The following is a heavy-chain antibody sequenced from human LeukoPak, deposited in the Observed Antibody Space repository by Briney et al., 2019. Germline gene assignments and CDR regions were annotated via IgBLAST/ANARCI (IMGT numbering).Heavy chain of an antibody. CDR1: GYTFTGSY. CDR2: INPNSGGT. V-gene: IGHV1-2*02. CDR3: ARGKGITMIVAH. Sequence: GASLTVSCKASGYTFTGSYIHWVRQAPGQGLEWMGWINPNSGGTNYAQKFQGRVTMTRDTSISTAYMELSRLRSDDTAVYYCARGKGITMIVAHWGQGTLVTVSS. J-gene: IGHJ4*02. D-gene: IGHD3-22*01.